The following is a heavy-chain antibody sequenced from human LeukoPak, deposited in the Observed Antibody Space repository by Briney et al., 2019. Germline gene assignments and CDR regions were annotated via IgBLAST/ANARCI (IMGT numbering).Heavy chain of an antibody. J-gene: IGHJ3*02. Sequence: GGSLRLSCAASGFTFSRYSMNWVRQAPGKGLEWVSSISISSNYIYYTDSAKGRFTISRDNAKNSLYLQMNSLRAEDTAVYYCATKVYSSSWYAFKNDAFDIWGQGTMVTVSS. CDR3: ATKVYSSSWYAFKNDAFDI. CDR2: ISISSNYI. CDR1: GFTFSRYS. V-gene: IGHV3-21*04. D-gene: IGHD6-13*01.